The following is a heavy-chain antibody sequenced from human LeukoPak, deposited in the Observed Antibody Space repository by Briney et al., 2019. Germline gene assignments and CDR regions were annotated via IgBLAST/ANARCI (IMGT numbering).Heavy chain of an antibody. Sequence: SETLSLTCTVSGGSISSSSYYCGWLRQPPGKGREGIGSIYYSGSTYYNPSLKSRVTISVDTSNNQFSLKLSSVTAADTAVYYCARDSPIYDFWSGPHFDYWGQGTLVTVSS. D-gene: IGHD3-3*01. V-gene: IGHV4-39*07. CDR3: ARDSPIYDFWSGPHFDY. CDR1: GGSISSSSYY. CDR2: IYYSGST. J-gene: IGHJ4*02.